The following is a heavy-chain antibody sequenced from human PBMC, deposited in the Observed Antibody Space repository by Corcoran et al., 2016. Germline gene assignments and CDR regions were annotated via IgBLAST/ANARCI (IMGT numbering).Heavy chain of an antibody. J-gene: IGHJ4*02. CDR1: GYTFTGYY. Sequence: QVQLVQSGAEVKKPGASVKVSCKASGYTFTGYYMHWVRQAPGQGLEWMGWINPNSGGTNYAQKFQGRVTMTRDTSISTAYMELSRLRSDDTAVYYGARGRSSGWYASLFDYWGQGTLVTVSS. CDR3: ARGRSSGWYASLFDY. CDR2: INPNSGGT. V-gene: IGHV1-2*02. D-gene: IGHD6-19*01.